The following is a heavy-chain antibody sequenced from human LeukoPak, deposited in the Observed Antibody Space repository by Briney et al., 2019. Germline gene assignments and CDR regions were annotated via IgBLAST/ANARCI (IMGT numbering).Heavy chain of an antibody. CDR2: IKQDGSEK. D-gene: IGHD4-23*01. Sequence: GGSLRLSCAASGFTSSSYWMSWVRQAPGKGLEWVANIKQDGSEKYYVDSVKGRFTISRDNAKNSLYLQMNSLRAEDTAVFYCARGSGNSYFDYWGLGTLVTVSS. J-gene: IGHJ4*02. CDR1: GFTSSSYW. CDR3: ARGSGNSYFDY. V-gene: IGHV3-7*01.